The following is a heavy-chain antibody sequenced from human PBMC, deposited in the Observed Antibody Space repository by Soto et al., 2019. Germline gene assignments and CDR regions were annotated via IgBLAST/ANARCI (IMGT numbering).Heavy chain of an antibody. J-gene: IGHJ3*02. CDR3: AFRDGHNYWLDAFDI. CDR1: GGTFSSNA. D-gene: IGHD5-12*01. V-gene: IGHV1-69*01. CDR2: IIPIFGTA. Sequence: QVQLVQSGAEVKKPGSSVRVSCKASGGTFSSNAVSWVRQAPGQGLEWMGGIIPIFGTANYAQKFRGRVTITADESTNTAYMERSSLRPEDTAVYFCAFRDGHNYWLDAFDIWGQGAMVTVSS.